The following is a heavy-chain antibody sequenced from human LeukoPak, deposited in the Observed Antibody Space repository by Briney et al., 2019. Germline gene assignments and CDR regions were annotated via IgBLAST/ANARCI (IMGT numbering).Heavy chain of an antibody. D-gene: IGHD2-15*01. V-gene: IGHV3-21*01. CDR2: ITSISSYI. J-gene: IGHJ4*02. Sequence: PGGSPRLSCAASGFTFSRYTMTWVRQAPGKGLEWVSSITSISSYIYYADSVKGRFTISRDNAKNSLYLQLNSLRAEDTAVYYCAKEHSPYCSGDACYDYFDYWGQGTLVTVSS. CDR1: GFTFSRYT. CDR3: AKEHSPYCSGDACYDYFDY.